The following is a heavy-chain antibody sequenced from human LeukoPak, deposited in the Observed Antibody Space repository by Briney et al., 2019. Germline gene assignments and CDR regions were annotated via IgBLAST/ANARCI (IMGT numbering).Heavy chain of an antibody. CDR1: DGSISIYY. D-gene: IGHD5-24*01. CDR3: ARDGYNLDY. V-gene: IGHV4-59*01. CDR2: IYNSGST. Sequence: SETLSLTCTVLDGSISIYYWSWIRQPPGKGLEWIGYIYNSGSTNYNPSLKSRVTISADTSKNQFSLKLTSVTAADTAMYYCARDGYNLDYWGQGTLVTVSS. J-gene: IGHJ4*02.